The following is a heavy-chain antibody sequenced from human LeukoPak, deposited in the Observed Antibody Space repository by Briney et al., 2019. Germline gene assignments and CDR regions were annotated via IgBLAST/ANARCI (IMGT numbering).Heavy chain of an antibody. J-gene: IGHJ4*02. CDR1: GFTFSSYS. CDR3: ARYGSGSYNRPFDY. D-gene: IGHD3-10*01. CDR2: ISSSSSTI. V-gene: IGHV3-48*02. Sequence: GGSLRLSCAASGFTFSSYSMNWVRQAPGKGLEWVSYISSSSSTIYYADSVKGRFTISRDNAKNSLYPQMNSLRDEDTAVYYCARYGSGSYNRPFDYWGQGTLVTVSS.